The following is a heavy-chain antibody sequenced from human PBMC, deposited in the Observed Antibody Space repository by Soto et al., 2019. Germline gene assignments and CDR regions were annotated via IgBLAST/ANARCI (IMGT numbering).Heavy chain of an antibody. D-gene: IGHD6-25*01. CDR1: CGSVISGSYY. Sequence: PSETLSLTCTFSCGSVISGSYYWSWIRQPPGKGLEWIGYIYYSGSTNYNPSLKSRVTISVDTSKNQFSLKLSSVTAADTAVYYCARRRAAAAVYWFDPWGQGTLVTVS. CDR3: ARRRAAAAVYWFDP. J-gene: IGHJ5*02. V-gene: IGHV4-61*01. CDR2: IYYSGST.